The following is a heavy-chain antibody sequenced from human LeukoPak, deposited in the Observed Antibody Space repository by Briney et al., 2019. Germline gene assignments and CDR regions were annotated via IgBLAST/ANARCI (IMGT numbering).Heavy chain of an antibody. D-gene: IGHD3-10*01. CDR2: ISWDGGST. J-gene: IGHJ6*02. CDR3: AKDHSYYYGSGSYYHYYYGMDV. CDR1: GFTFGDYA. Sequence: PGGSLRLSCAASGFTFGDYAMHWVRQAPGKGLEWVSLISWDGGSTYYADSVKGRFTISRDNSKNSLYLQMNSLRAEDTALYYCAKDHSYYYGSGSYYHYYYGMDVWGQGTTVTVSS. V-gene: IGHV3-43D*03.